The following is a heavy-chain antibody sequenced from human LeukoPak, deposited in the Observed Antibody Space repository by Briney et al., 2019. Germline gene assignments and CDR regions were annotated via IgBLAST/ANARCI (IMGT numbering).Heavy chain of an antibody. J-gene: IGHJ5*02. CDR3: AREDIVVVLAAIWAGFDP. D-gene: IGHD2-2*02. CDR2: IKQDGSEK. Sequence: GGSLRLSCAASGFTFSSYWMSWVRQAPGKGLEWVANIKQDGSEKYYVDSVKGRFTISRDNAKNSLYLQMNSLRAEDTAVYYCAREDIVVVLAAIWAGFDPWGQGTLVTVSS. CDR1: GFTFSSYW. V-gene: IGHV3-7*01.